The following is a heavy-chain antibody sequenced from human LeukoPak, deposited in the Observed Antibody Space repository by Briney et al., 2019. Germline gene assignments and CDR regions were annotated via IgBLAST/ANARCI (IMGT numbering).Heavy chain of an antibody. V-gene: IGHV1-69*13. CDR2: IIPIFGTA. Sequence: SVKVSCEASGYTFTSYDISWVRQAPGQGLEWMGGIIPIFGTANYAQKFQGRVTITADESTSTAYMELSSLRSEDTAVYYCARVKTYYYDSSGYSPFDYWGQGTLVTVSS. CDR3: ARVKTYYYDSSGYSPFDY. J-gene: IGHJ4*02. CDR1: GYTFTSYD. D-gene: IGHD3-22*01.